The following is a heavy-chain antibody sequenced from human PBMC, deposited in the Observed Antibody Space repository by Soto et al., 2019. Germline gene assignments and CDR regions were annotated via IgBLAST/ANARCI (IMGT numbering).Heavy chain of an antibody. D-gene: IGHD6-19*01. Sequence: SETLSLTCTVSGGSISSYYWSWSRQPPGKGLEWIGYIYYSGSTNYNPSLKSRVTISVDTSKNQFSLKLSSVTAADTAVYYCARVPPLTVAVALDYWGQGTLVTVSS. CDR1: GGSISSYY. J-gene: IGHJ4*02. V-gene: IGHV4-59*01. CDR3: ARVPPLTVAVALDY. CDR2: IYYSGST.